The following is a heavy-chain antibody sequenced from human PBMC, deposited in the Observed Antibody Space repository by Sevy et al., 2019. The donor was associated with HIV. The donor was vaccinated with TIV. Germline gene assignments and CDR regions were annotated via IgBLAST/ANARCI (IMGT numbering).Heavy chain of an antibody. J-gene: IGHJ4*02. Sequence: ASVKVSCKASGYTFTTYAIHWVRQAPGQRLEWMGWMNTGNGNTKYSQNLQGRITFTRDTSASTTYMELSSLRSEDTAVYYCAKDSMYSSGWIFDYWGQGTLVTVSS. CDR2: MNTGNGNT. CDR3: AKDSMYSSGWIFDY. V-gene: IGHV1-3*04. D-gene: IGHD6-19*01. CDR1: GYTFTTYA.